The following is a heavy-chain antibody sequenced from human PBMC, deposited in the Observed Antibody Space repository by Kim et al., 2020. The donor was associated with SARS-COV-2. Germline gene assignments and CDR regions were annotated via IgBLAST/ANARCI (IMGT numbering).Heavy chain of an antibody. CDR2: INASAGST. J-gene: IGHJ4*02. D-gene: IGHD3-10*01. CDR1: GYTFTNYY. CDR3: AKDHYGGGGYTDY. Sequence: ASVKVSCKASGYTFTNYYINWVRLAPGQGLEWMGIINASAGSTTFAQKFQGRVTMTRDTSTSTVYMELSSLRSEDTAVYYCAKDHYGGGGYTDYWGLGTL. V-gene: IGHV1-46*01.